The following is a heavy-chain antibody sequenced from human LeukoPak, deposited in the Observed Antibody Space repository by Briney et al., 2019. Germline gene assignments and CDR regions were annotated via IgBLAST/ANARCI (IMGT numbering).Heavy chain of an antibody. V-gene: IGHV1-8*03. Sequence: GASVKVSCKASGYTFTSYDINWVRQATGQGLEWMGWMNPNSGNTGYAQKFQGGVTITRNTSISTAYMELSSLRSEDTAVYYCARASKWELLSGGYWGQGTLVTVSS. CDR1: GYTFTSYD. D-gene: IGHD1-26*01. CDR3: ARASKWELLSGGY. J-gene: IGHJ4*02. CDR2: MNPNSGNT.